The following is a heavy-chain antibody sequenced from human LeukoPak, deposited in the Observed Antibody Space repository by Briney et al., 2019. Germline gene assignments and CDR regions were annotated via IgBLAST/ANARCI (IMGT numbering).Heavy chain of an antibody. Sequence: PSETLSLTCTVSGGSISSYYWSWIRQPPGEGLEWIGYIYYSGSTNYNPSLKSRLTISLDTSKNQFSLKLSSVTAADTAVYYCAXXQXXXXYXXFDYWGXGTLVTVSS. V-gene: IGHV4-59*01. CDR1: GGSISSYY. CDR3: AXXQXXXXYXXFDY. CDR2: IYYSGST. D-gene: IGHD6-13*01. J-gene: IGHJ4*02.